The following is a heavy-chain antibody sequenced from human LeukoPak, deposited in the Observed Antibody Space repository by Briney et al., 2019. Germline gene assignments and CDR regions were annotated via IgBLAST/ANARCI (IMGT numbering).Heavy chain of an antibody. V-gene: IGHV1-46*03. CDR3: ARGGRSVVPAAMVDY. CDR1: GYTFTSYY. J-gene: IGHJ4*02. Sequence: ASVKVSCKASGYTFTSYYMHWVRQAPGQGLEWMGTINPSGGSTSYAQKFQGRVTMTRDTSTSTVYMELSSLRSEDTAVYYCARGGRSVVPAAMVDYWGQGTLVTVSS. D-gene: IGHD2-2*01. CDR2: INPSGGST.